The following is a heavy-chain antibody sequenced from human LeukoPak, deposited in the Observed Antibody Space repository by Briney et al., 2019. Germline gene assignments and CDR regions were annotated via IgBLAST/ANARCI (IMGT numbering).Heavy chain of an antibody. J-gene: IGHJ4*02. CDR1: GFTFSSYA. CDR3: AKDAGVVPAKAFDY. CDR2: ISYDGSNK. V-gene: IGHV3-30*01. Sequence: GGSLRLSCAASGFTFSSYAMHWVRQAPGKGLEWVAVISYDGSNKYYADSVKGRFTISRDNSKNTLYLQMNSLRAEDTALYYCAKDAGVVPAKAFDYRGQGTLVTVSS. D-gene: IGHD2-2*01.